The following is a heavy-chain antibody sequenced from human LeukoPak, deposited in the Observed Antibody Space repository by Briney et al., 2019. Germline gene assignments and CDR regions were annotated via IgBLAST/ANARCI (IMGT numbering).Heavy chain of an antibody. V-gene: IGHV3-30*02. CDR2: IRYDGGLE. D-gene: IGHD3-16*01. Sequence: GGSLRLSCVASGFAFISYGMHWVRQAPGKGLEWVAFIRYDGGLEYYADSMKGRFTISRDNSKNTLYLQINSLRPEDTAVYYCEKDDNYIRFLSWGQGTLVTVSS. J-gene: IGHJ5*02. CDR3: EKDDNYIRFLS. CDR1: GFAFISYG.